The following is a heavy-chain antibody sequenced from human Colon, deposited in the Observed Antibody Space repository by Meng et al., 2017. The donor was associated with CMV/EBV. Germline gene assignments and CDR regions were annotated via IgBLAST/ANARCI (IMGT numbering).Heavy chain of an antibody. V-gene: IGHV3-15*07. CDR2: IRSESVGGTT. J-gene: IGHJ4*02. CDR1: FPFRNAW. Sequence: FPFRNAWMNWVRQAPGKGLEWVGRIRSESVGGTTDYSAPVKGRFTISRDDSKNTVYLHMNNLKTEDTAVYYCATEVLKWLGSESVDFWGQGTLVTVSS. CDR3: ATEVLKWLGSESVDF. D-gene: IGHD3-10*01.